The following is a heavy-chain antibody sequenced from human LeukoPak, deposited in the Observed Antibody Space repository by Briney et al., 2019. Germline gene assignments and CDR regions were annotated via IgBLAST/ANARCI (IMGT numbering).Heavy chain of an antibody. V-gene: IGHV3-23*01. J-gene: IGHJ4*02. CDR3: ARGDGSGYLGLGY. D-gene: IGHD3-22*01. CDR2: ISGSGGST. CDR1: GFTFSSYA. Sequence: GGSLRLSCAASGFTFSSYAMSWVRQAPGKGLEWVSAISGSGGSTYYADSVKGRFTISRDNSKNTLYLQMNSLRAEDTAVYYCARGDGSGYLGLGYWGQGTLVTVSS.